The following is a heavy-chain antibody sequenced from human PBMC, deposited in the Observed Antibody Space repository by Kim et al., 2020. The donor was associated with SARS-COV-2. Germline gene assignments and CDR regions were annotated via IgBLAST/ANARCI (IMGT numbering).Heavy chain of an antibody. D-gene: IGHD6-13*01. CDR3: ARKYSSSWSFDY. Sequence: YYNPSLKSRVTISVDTSKNQFSLKLSSVTAADTAVYYCARKYSSSWSFDYWGQGTLVTVSS. V-gene: IGHV4-39*01. J-gene: IGHJ4*02.